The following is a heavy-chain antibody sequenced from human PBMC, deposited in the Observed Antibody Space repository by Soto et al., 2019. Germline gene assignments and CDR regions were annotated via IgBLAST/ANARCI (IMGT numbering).Heavy chain of an antibody. D-gene: IGHD4-17*01. CDR2: IYYSGST. CDR3: ARRHGHYLGGWGYYYYGMDV. Sequence: SETLSLTCTVSGGSISSSSYYWGWIRQPPGKGLEWIGSIYYSGSTYYNPSLKSRVTISVDTSKNQFSLKLSSVTAADTAVYYGARRHGHYLGGWGYYYYGMDVWGHGTTVTVSS. V-gene: IGHV4-39*01. CDR1: GGSISSSSYY. J-gene: IGHJ6*02.